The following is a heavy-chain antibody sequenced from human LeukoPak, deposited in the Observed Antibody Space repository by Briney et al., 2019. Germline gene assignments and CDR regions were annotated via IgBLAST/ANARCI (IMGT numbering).Heavy chain of an antibody. J-gene: IGHJ4*02. V-gene: IGHV1-69*10. D-gene: IGHD3-10*01. Sequence: SVKVSCKASGGIFNNYAINWVRQAPGQGLEWLGGIIPILVSANYSQKFQGRVTISADKSTSTAYMELSSLRSEDTAVYYCATYYYYSDSQTLGDCWGQGTLVTVSS. CDR2: IIPILVSA. CDR1: GGIFNNYA. CDR3: ATYYYYSDSQTLGDC.